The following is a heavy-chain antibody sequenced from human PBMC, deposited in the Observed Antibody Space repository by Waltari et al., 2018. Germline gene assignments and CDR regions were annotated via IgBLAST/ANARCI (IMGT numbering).Heavy chain of an antibody. V-gene: IGHV3-48*03. CDR2: ISSSGSTI. CDR1: FTFSSYE. J-gene: IGHJ2*01. D-gene: IGHD1-26*01. CDR3: ARDREKNWYFDL. Sequence: FTFSSYEMNWVRQAPGKGLEWVSYISSSGSTIYYADSVKGRFTISRDNAKNSLYLQMNSLRAEDTAVYYCARDREKNWYFDLWGRGTLVTVSS.